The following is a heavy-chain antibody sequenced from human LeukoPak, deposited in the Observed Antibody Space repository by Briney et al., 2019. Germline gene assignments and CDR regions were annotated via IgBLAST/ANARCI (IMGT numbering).Heavy chain of an antibody. J-gene: IGHJ4*02. CDR1: GFTFSSYA. CDR2: ISAGNGDT. CDR3: ARNRGSYLVPY. V-gene: IGHV1-3*01. D-gene: IGHD1-26*01. Sequence: PGGSLRLSCAASGFTFSSYAMHWVRQAPGQGLEWMGWISAGNGDTKYSQKFQGRVTFTSDTSASIIYMDLNSLRSEDTAVYYCARNRGSYLVPYWGQGTLVTVSS.